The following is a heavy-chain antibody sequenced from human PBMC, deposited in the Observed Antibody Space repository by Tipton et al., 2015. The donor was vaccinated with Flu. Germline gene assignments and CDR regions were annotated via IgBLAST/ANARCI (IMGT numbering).Heavy chain of an antibody. CDR3: ARDHPPSITVLGEITDYFGMAV. V-gene: IGHV3-11*01. J-gene: IGHJ6*02. CDR2: ISSSGSTI. Sequence: GSLRLSCAASGFTFSDYYMSWIRQAPGKGLEWVSHISSSGSTINYAGSVKGRFTISRDNAKNSLYLQMNSLRAEDTAVYYCARDHPPSITVLGEITDYFGMAVWGQGTTVTVSS. D-gene: IGHD3-3*01. CDR1: GFTFSDYY.